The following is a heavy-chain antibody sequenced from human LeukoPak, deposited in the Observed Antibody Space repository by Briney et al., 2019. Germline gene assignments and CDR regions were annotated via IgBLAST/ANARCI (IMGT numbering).Heavy chain of an antibody. CDR2: TIPIFGTA. CDR1: GGTFSSYA. V-gene: IGHV1-69*13. J-gene: IGHJ6*03. CDR3: ARVRNSSGLPRKGYYYYMDV. Sequence: SVKVSCKASGGTFSSYAISWVRQAPGQGLEWMGGTIPIFGTANYAQKFQGRVTITADESTSTAYMELSSLRSEDTAVYYCARVRNSSGLPRKGYYYYMDVWGKGTTVTVSS. D-gene: IGHD3-22*01.